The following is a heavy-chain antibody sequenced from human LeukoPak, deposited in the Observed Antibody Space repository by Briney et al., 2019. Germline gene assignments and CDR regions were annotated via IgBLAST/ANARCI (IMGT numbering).Heavy chain of an antibody. CDR1: GFTFSTYG. D-gene: IGHD3-10*01. J-gene: IGHJ4*02. CDR2: ISGSAART. V-gene: IGHV3-23*01. CDR3: AKRGPGSPESGKYYFDY. Sequence: GGSLRLSCAASGFTFSTYGMTWVRQAPGRGLEWVSAISGSAARTFYADSVKGRFTISRDNSENTLSLQMNSLRAEDTAVYYCAKRGPGSPESGKYYFDYWGQGTLVTVSS.